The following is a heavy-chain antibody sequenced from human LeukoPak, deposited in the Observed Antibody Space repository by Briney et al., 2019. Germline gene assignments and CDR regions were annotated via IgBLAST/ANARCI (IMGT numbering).Heavy chain of an antibody. J-gene: IGHJ4*02. Sequence: GGSLRLSCAASGFTFSSYSMNWVRQAPGKGLEWVSSISSSSSYIYYADSVKGRFTISRDNAKNSLYLQMNSLRAEDTAVYYCARGAPPSDSSGNDFDYWGRGTLVTVSS. CDR2: ISSSSSYI. CDR3: ARGAPPSDSSGNDFDY. CDR1: GFTFSSYS. V-gene: IGHV3-21*01. D-gene: IGHD3-22*01.